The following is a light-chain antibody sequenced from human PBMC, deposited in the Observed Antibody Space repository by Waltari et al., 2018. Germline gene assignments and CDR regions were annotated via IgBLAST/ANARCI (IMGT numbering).Light chain of an antibody. CDR3: QQYNSYFPT. J-gene: IGKJ4*01. Sequence: DIQMTQSPSTLSASVGDRVTITCRASQSISSWFACYQQKPGKAPKLLIYKTSSLERRVPSRFSGSQSGTEFPLTISSLQPDDFATYYCQQYNSYFPTFGGGTKVEIK. CDR1: QSISSW. CDR2: KTS. V-gene: IGKV1-5*03.